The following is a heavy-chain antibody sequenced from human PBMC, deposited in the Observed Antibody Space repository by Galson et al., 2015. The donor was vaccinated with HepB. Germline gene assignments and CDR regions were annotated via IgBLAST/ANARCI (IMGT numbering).Heavy chain of an antibody. CDR1: GFTFSDYY. Sequence: SLRLSCAASGFTFSDYYMSWIRQAPGKGLEWVSYISSNGSTIYYADSVKGRFTISRDNAKNSLYLQMNSLRAEDTAVYYCARALHYYYDSSGYSGYWGQGTLVTVSS. V-gene: IGHV3-11*01. CDR3: ARALHYYYDSSGYSGY. J-gene: IGHJ4*02. D-gene: IGHD3-22*01. CDR2: ISSNGSTI.